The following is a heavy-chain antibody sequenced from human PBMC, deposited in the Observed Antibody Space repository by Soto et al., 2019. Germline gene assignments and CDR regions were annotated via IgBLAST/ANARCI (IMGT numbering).Heavy chain of an antibody. J-gene: IGHJ6*02. V-gene: IGHV3-30*18. CDR3: AKDVLITIGMDV. CDR1: GFTFSSYG. Sequence: QVQLVESGGGVVQPGRSLRLSCAASGFTFSSYGMHWVRQAPGKGLEWVAVISYDGSNKYYADSVKGRFTISRDNSKNTLYLQMNSLRAEDTAVYYCAKDVLITIGMDVLGQGTTVTVSS. D-gene: IGHD3-3*01. CDR2: ISYDGSNK.